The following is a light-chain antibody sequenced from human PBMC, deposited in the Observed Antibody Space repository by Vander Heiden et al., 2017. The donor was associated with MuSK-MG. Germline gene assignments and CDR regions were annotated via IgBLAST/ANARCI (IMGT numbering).Light chain of an antibody. J-gene: IGLJ2*01. V-gene: IGLV7-43*01. CDR1: TGPVNTGHY. Sequence: QTVVSHESSLTVSQGGTVTLTCSSSTGPVNTGHYPNWFQQRPGQTPRALIYSTNKKRSWTPARFSGSLLGGKAALTLSGVQSEDEADYYCRLYYNGAQLVGGGTKLTVL. CDR2: STN. CDR3: RLYYNGAQL.